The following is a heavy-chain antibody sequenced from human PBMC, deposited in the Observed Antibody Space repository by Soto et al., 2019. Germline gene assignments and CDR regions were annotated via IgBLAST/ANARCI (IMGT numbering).Heavy chain of an antibody. V-gene: IGHV1-2*04. CDR2: INPNSGGT. CDR1: GYTFTGYY. Sequence: ASVKVSCKASGYTFTGYYMHWVRQAPGQGLEWMGWINPNSGGTNYAQKFQGWVTMTRDASISTAYMELSRLRSDDTAVYYCARDARGDEAPMDYWGQGTLVSVSS. CDR3: ARDARGDEAPMDY. J-gene: IGHJ4*02. D-gene: IGHD3-10*01.